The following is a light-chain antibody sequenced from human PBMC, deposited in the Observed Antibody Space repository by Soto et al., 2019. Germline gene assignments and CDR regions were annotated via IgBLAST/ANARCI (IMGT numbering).Light chain of an antibody. J-gene: IGLJ2*01. CDR2: SNN. V-gene: IGLV1-44*01. Sequence: QSVLTQPPSASGTPGQRVTISCSGSSSXIGSNTVNWYQQLPGTAPKLLIYSNNQRPSGVPDRFSGSKSGTSASLAISGLQSEDEADYYCAAWDDSLNGVVFGGGTKVTVL. CDR3: AAWDDSLNGVV. CDR1: SSXIGSNT.